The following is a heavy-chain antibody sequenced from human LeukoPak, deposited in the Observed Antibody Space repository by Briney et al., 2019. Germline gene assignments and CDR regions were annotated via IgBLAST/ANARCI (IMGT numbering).Heavy chain of an antibody. CDR2: ISSGGSTI. CDR3: AEQYDFWSGPDY. CDR1: GFIFTTYE. Sequence: GGSLRLSCAASGFIFTTYEMNWVRQAPGKGLEWVSSISSGGSTIYYADSVKGRFTISRDNAKSTLFLQMNNLRAEDTAVYYCAEQYDFWSGPDYWGQGTLVTVSS. J-gene: IGHJ4*02. V-gene: IGHV3-48*03. D-gene: IGHD3-3*01.